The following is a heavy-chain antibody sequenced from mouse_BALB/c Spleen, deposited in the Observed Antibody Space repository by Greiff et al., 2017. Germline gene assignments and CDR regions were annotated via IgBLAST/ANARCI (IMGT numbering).Heavy chain of an antibody. CDR3: ARRVSVDWYFDV. J-gene: IGHJ1*01. CDR1: GYTFSSYW. Sequence: VHLVESGAELMKPGASVKISCKATGYTFSSYWIEWVKQRPGHGLEWIGELLPGSGSTNYNEKFKGKATFTADTSSNTAYMQLSSLTSEDSAVYYCARRVSVDWYFDVWGAGTTVTVSS. D-gene: IGHD1-1*01. CDR2: LLPGSGST. V-gene: IGHV1-9*01.